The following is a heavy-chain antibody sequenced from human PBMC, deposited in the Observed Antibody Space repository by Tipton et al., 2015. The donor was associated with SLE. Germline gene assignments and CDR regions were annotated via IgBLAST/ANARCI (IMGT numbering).Heavy chain of an antibody. J-gene: IGHJ3*02. D-gene: IGHD3-16*02. CDR2: IWYDGSNK. V-gene: IGHV3-33*01. CDR1: GFTFGSYG. CDR3: SGELSPRDGFDI. Sequence: SLRLSCAASGFTFGSYGIHWVRQAPGKGLEWVAVIWYDGSNKNYADSVKGRFTISRDNSKNTLYLQMNSLRAEDTAVYYCSGELSPRDGFDIWGQGTMVTVSS.